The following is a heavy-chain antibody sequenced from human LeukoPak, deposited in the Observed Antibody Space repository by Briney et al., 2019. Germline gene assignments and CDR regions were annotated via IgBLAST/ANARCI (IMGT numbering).Heavy chain of an antibody. J-gene: IGHJ4*02. CDR3: ARDLARIIPAATTFDY. CDR1: AYTFTSYG. CDR2: ISAYNGNT. Sequence: ASVKVSCKASAYTFTSYGISWVRQAPGQGLEWMGWISAYNGNTNYTQKLQGRVTMTTDTSTSTAYMELRSLRSDDTAVYYCARDLARIIPAATTFDYWGQGTLVTVSS. V-gene: IGHV1-18*01. D-gene: IGHD2-2*01.